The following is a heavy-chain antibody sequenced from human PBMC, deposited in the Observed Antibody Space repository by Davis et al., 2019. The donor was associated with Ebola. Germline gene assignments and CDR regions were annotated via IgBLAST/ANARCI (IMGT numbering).Heavy chain of an antibody. J-gene: IGHJ6*02. D-gene: IGHD2-8*01. CDR3: ARERGIVQTCGMDV. V-gene: IGHV1-2*02. CDR2: INPNSGGT. Sequence: AASVQVSCKASGYTFTGYYMHCVRQAPGQGLEWMGWINPNSGGTNYAQKFQGRVTMTRDTSISTAYMELSRLRSDDTAVYYCARERGIVQTCGMDVWGQGTTVTVSS. CDR1: GYTFTGYY.